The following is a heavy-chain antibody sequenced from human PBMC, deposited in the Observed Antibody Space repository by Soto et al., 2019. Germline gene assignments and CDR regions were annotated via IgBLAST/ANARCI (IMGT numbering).Heavy chain of an antibody. V-gene: IGHV4-39*01. J-gene: IGHJ5*02. CDR1: GGSITSSSYY. Sequence: PSETLSLTCTVSGGSITSSSYYWGWIRQPPGKGLEWIGSIYYSGSTYYNPSLKSRVTISVDTSKNQFTLKLSSVTAADTAVYYCATQEVGGSYVYTFDPWGQGTLVTVSS. D-gene: IGHD1-26*01. CDR2: IYYSGST. CDR3: ATQEVGGSYVYTFDP.